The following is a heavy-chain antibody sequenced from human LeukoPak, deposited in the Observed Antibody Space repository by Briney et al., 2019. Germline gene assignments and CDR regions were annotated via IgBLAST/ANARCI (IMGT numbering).Heavy chain of an antibody. J-gene: IGHJ4*02. Sequence: GGXLRLSCAASGFTFSSYGMHWVRQAPGKGLEGVAFIRYDGSNKYYADSVKGRFTISRDNSKNTLYLQMNSLRAEDTAVYYCAKSLYYYDSSGLLDYWGQGTLVTVSS. CDR2: IRYDGSNK. CDR3: AKSLYYYDSSGLLDY. CDR1: GFTFSSYG. D-gene: IGHD3-22*01. V-gene: IGHV3-30*02.